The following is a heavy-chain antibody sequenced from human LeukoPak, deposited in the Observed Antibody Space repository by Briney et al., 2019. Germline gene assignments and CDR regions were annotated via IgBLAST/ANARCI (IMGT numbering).Heavy chain of an antibody. D-gene: IGHD2-2*02. CDR1: GFTFSSYA. Sequence: PGGSLRLSCAASGFTFSSYAMHWVRQAPGKGLEWVAVISYDGSNKYYADSVKGRFTISRDNSKNTLYLQMNSLRAEDTAVYYCARGEKSDTPGDYWGQGTLVTVSS. CDR2: ISYDGSNK. J-gene: IGHJ4*02. V-gene: IGHV3-30-3*01. CDR3: ARGEKSDTPGDY.